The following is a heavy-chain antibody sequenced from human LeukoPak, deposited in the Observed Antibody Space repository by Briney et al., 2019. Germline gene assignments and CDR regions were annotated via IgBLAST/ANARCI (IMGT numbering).Heavy chain of an antibody. CDR2: INHSGST. CDR1: GGSFSGYY. V-gene: IGHV4-34*01. Sequence: SETLSLTCAVYGGSFSGYYWSWIRQPPGKGLEWIGEINHSGSTNHNPSLKSRVTISVDTSKNQFSLKLSSVTAADTAVYYCARGRRSRAYCSGGSCYERGVWFDPWGQGTLVTVSS. CDR3: ARGRRSRAYCSGGSCYERGVWFDP. D-gene: IGHD2-15*01. J-gene: IGHJ5*02.